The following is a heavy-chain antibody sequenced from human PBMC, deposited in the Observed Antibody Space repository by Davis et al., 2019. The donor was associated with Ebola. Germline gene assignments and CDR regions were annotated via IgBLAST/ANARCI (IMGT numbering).Heavy chain of an antibody. V-gene: IGHV1-69*13. Sequence: SVKVSCKASGYTFTGYYMHWVRQAPGQGLEWMGGIIPIFGTANYAQKFQGRVTITADESTSTAYMELSSLRSEDTAVYYCASPYCGGDCYSGPYDAFDIWGQGTMVTVSS. CDR3: ASPYCGGDCYSGPYDAFDI. J-gene: IGHJ3*02. D-gene: IGHD2-21*01. CDR2: IIPIFGTA. CDR1: GYTFTGYY.